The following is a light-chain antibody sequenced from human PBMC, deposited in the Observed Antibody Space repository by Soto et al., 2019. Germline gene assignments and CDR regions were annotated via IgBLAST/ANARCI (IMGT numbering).Light chain of an antibody. V-gene: IGLV2-14*01. CDR1: STDVGGSEY. Sequence: QAVVTQPASVSGSPGQSITISCTGTSTDVGGSEYVSWYQQHPSKAPKLIISAVSNRPSGVPNRFSASKSGNTASLTISGLQAEDEADYFCASFSSTTTTTVVFGGGTKLTVL. CDR2: AVS. J-gene: IGLJ2*01. CDR3: ASFSSTTTTTVV.